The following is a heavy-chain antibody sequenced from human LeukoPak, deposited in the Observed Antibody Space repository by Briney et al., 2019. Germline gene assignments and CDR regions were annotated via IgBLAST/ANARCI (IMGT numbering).Heavy chain of an antibody. CDR2: INPSGGST. Sequence: PGASVKVSCKASGYTFTGYYMHWVRQAPGQGLEWMGIINPSGGSTSYAQKFQGRVTMTRDTSTNTVYMELSSLRSEDTAVYYCARAPLPRLYSSPSEYYFDYWGQGTLVTVSS. J-gene: IGHJ4*02. V-gene: IGHV1-46*01. CDR3: ARAPLPRLYSSPSEYYFDY. D-gene: IGHD6-13*01. CDR1: GYTFTGYY.